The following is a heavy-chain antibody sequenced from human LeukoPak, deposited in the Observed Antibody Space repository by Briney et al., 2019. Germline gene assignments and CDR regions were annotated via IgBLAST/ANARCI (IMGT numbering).Heavy chain of an antibody. Sequence: GASVKVSCKASGYTFTGYYMHWVRQAPGQGLEWMGWINPNSGGTNYAQKLQGRVTMTRDTSISTAYMELSRLRSDDTAVYYCASKYSGYDYGTPYYYYGMDVWGQGTTVTVSS. CDR3: ASKYSGYDYGTPYYYYGMDV. CDR1: GYTFTGYY. D-gene: IGHD5-12*01. V-gene: IGHV1-2*02. CDR2: INPNSGGT. J-gene: IGHJ6*02.